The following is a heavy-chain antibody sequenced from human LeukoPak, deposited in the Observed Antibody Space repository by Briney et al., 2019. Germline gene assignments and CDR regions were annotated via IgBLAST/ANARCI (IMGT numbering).Heavy chain of an antibody. CDR3: ARDLGWYCSSTSCYRGSFDY. CDR1: GYTFTGYY. Sequence: ASVKVFCKASGYTFTGYYMHWVRQAPGQGLEWMGWINPNSGGTNYAQKFQGRVTMTRDTSISTAYMELSRLRSDDTAVYYCARDLGWYCSSTSCYRGSFDYWGQGTLVTVSS. D-gene: IGHD2-2*02. CDR2: INPNSGGT. V-gene: IGHV1-2*02. J-gene: IGHJ4*02.